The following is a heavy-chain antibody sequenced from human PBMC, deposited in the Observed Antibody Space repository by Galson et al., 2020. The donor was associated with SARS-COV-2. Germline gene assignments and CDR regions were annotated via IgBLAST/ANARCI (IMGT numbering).Heavy chain of an antibody. CDR3: AKDWRGERCDGVCLLD. J-gene: IGHJ4*02. CDR1: GFSFSTYA. V-gene: IGHV3-23*01. D-gene: IGHD2-21*02. Sequence: GGSLRLSCAASGFSFSTYAMSWVRQAPGKGLEWVSSVTGSGGNTHYADSVRGRFTISRDNSQNTVYLQMNSLRAEDTAVYYCAKDWRGERCDGVCLLDWGQGTLVTVSS. CDR2: VTGSGGNT.